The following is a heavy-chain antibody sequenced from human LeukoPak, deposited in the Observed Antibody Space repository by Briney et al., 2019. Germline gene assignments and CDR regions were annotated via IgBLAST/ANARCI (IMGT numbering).Heavy chain of an antibody. D-gene: IGHD3-10*01. Sequence: ASVKVSCKASGCTFTGYYIHWVLQAPGQGLEWMGRINPNSGDTNYAQKFQGRVTMTRDTSISTAYMELSNLSSDDTSVYYCARDPYVSGSYGWLDPWGQGTLVTVSS. CDR1: GCTFTGYY. V-gene: IGHV1-2*06. CDR2: INPNSGDT. CDR3: ARDPYVSGSYGWLDP. J-gene: IGHJ5*02.